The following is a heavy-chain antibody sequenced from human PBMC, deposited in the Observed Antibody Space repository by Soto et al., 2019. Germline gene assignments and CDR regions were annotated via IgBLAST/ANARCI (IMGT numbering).Heavy chain of an antibody. CDR2: INPNSGGT. J-gene: IGHJ4*02. V-gene: IGHV1-2*04. D-gene: IGHD3-10*01. CDR3: ARDPGYGSGSYYDY. Sequence: QVQLVQSGAEVKKPGASVKVSCKASGYTFTGYYMNWVRQAPGQGLEWMGWINPNSGGTNYAQKFQGWVTMTRDTSISTAYMELSRLRSDDTAVYYCARDPGYGSGSYYDYWGQGTLVTVSS. CDR1: GYTFTGYY.